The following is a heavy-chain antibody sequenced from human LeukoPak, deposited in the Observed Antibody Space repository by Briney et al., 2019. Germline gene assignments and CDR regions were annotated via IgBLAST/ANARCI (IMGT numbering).Heavy chain of an antibody. CDR2: INSDGSST. J-gene: IGHJ4*02. Sequence: GGSLRLSCAASGFTFSSYWMHWVRQAAGKGLVWVSRINSDGSSTSYADSVKGRFTISRDNAKNTLYLQMNSLRAEDTAVYYCARYFILTGYYHYYFDYWGQGTLVTVSS. V-gene: IGHV3-74*01. D-gene: IGHD3-9*01. CDR1: GFTFSSYW. CDR3: ARYFILTGYYHYYFDY.